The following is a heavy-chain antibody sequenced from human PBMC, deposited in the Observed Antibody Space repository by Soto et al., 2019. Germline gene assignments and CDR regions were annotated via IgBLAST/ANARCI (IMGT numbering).Heavy chain of an antibody. CDR2: INPSGGST. CDR3: ARALPYYDFWSGYYIVGDYYYYGMDV. CDR1: GYTFTSYY. D-gene: IGHD3-3*01. V-gene: IGHV1-46*01. J-gene: IGHJ6*02. Sequence: ASVKVSCTASGYTFTSYYMHWVRQAPGQGLEWMGIINPSGGSTSYAQKFQGRVTMTRDTSTSTVYMELSSLRSEDTAVYYCARALPYYDFWSGYYIVGDYYYYGMDVWGQGTTVTVSS.